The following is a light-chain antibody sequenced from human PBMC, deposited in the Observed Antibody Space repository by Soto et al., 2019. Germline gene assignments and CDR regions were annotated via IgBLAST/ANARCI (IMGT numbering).Light chain of an antibody. Sequence: IVLTQSPGTLPLSPGESATLSCRASQSVSSRLAWYQQKPGQAPRLLISGASTRATGIRDRFSGSGSGTDFTLTITRLEPEDFALYYCQHYGKSPITFGQGTRLEIK. CDR3: QHYGKSPIT. CDR1: QSVSSR. V-gene: IGKV3-20*01. J-gene: IGKJ5*01. CDR2: GAS.